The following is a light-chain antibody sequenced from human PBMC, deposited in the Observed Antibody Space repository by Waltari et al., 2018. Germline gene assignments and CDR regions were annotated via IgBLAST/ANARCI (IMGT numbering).Light chain of an antibody. CDR2: KAS. Sequence: DIQMTQSPSTVSASVGDRVTITCRASQRISRWLAWYQQKPGKAPKLLIHKASSLQRWVPSRCSGSGSGTDFTLNITSLQPDDFATYYCQHYNSFSALFTFGPGTQVDIK. V-gene: IGKV1-5*03. CDR1: QRISRW. CDR3: QHYNSFSALFT. J-gene: IGKJ3*01.